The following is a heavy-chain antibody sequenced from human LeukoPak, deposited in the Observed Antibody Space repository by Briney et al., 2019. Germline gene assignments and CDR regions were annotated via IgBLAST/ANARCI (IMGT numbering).Heavy chain of an antibody. Sequence: GASVKVSCKASGYTFTSYDINWVRQATGQGLEWMGWMNPNSGNTGYAQKFQGGVTMTRNTSISTAYMELSSLRSEDTAVYYCARGLKYYDFWSGYYYFDYWGQGTLVTVSS. CDR2: MNPNSGNT. D-gene: IGHD3-3*01. J-gene: IGHJ4*02. CDR3: ARGLKYYDFWSGYYYFDY. CDR1: GYTFTSYD. V-gene: IGHV1-8*01.